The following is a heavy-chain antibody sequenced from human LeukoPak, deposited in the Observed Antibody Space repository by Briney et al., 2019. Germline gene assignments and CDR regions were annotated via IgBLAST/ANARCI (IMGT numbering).Heavy chain of an antibody. V-gene: IGHV4-30-4*07. D-gene: IGHD3-10*01. Sequence: SETLSLTCAVSGGSISSGGYSWSGIRQPPGKGLEWIGYIYYSGSTYYNPSLKSRVTISVDTSKNQFSLKLSSVTAADTAVYYCASSLRGYFDYWGQGTLVTVSS. J-gene: IGHJ4*02. CDR1: GGSISSGGYS. CDR3: ASSLRGYFDY. CDR2: IYYSGST.